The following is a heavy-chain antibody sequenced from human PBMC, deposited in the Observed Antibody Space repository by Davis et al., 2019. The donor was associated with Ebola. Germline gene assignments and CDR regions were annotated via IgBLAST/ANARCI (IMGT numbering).Heavy chain of an antibody. CDR1: GYSFTSYW. Sequence: PGGSLRLSCKGSGYSFTSYWIGWVRQMPGKGLEWMGIIYPGDSDTRYSPSFQGQVTISADKSISTAYLQWSSLKASDTAMYYCARHSDDFSFDYWGQGTLVTVSS. J-gene: IGHJ4*02. CDR3: ARHSDDFSFDY. V-gene: IGHV5-51*01. CDR2: IYPGDSDT. D-gene: IGHD3-3*01.